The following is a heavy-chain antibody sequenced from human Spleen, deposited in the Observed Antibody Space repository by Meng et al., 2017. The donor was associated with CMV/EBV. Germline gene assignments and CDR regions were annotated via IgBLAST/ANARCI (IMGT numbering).Heavy chain of an antibody. CDR2: IIPIFCTA. CDR3: AILVGATSGDYFDY. V-gene: IGHV1-69*01. J-gene: IGHJ4*02. CDR1: GGTFISYA. D-gene: IGHD1-26*01. Sequence: QLRLVRSGAEWKKPCLSVQVSCNASGGTFISYAISWVRQAPEQGLELMGGIIPIFCTANYAQKFQGRVTITADESTSTAYMELSSLRSEDTAVYYCAILVGATSGDYFDYWGQGTLVTVSS.